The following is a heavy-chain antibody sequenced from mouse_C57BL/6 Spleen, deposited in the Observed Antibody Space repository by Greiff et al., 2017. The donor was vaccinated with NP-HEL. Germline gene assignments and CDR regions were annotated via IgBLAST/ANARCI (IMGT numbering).Heavy chain of an antibody. CDR1: GYTFTSYW. Sequence: QVQLKQPGAELVKPGASVKMSCKASGYTFTSYWITWVKQRPGQGLEWIGDIYPGSGSTNYNEKFKSKATLTVDTSSSTAYMQLSSLTSEDSAVYYCAREGIYYGNPCAMDYWGQGTSVTVSS. J-gene: IGHJ4*01. CDR3: AREGIYYGNPCAMDY. D-gene: IGHD2-1*01. CDR2: IYPGSGST. V-gene: IGHV1-55*01.